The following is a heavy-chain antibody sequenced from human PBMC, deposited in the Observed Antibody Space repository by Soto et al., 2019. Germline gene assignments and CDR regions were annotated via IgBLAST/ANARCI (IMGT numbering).Heavy chain of an antibody. Sequence: ASVKVSCKASGYTFTSYAMHWVRQAPGQRLEWMGWINAGNGNTKYSQKFQGRVTITRDTSASTAYMELSSLRSEDTAVYYCARGSRSGLIAARPYNWFDPWGQGTLVTVSS. CDR3: ARGSRSGLIAARPYNWFDP. D-gene: IGHD6-6*01. CDR2: INAGNGNT. CDR1: GYTFTSYA. J-gene: IGHJ5*02. V-gene: IGHV1-3*01.